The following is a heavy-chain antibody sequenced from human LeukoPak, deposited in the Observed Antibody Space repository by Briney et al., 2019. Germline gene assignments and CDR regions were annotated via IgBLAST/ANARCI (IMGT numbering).Heavy chain of an antibody. V-gene: IGHV3-7*01. J-gene: IGHJ4*02. Sequence: GGSLRLSCAASGFTFSSDWMSWVRQAPGKGLEWVANIKQDGSEKYYVDSVKGRFTISRDNAKNSLYLQMNSLRAEDTAVYYCARDLFPVGATTVFDYWGQGTLVTVSS. D-gene: IGHD1-26*01. CDR1: GFTFSSDW. CDR3: ARDLFPVGATTVFDY. CDR2: IKQDGSEK.